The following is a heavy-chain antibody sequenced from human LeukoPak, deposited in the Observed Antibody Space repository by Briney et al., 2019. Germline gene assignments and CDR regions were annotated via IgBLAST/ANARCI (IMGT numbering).Heavy chain of an antibody. CDR2: IYYSGST. Sequence: SETLSLTCTVSGGSLSSSSYYWGWIRQPPGKGLEWIGSIYYSGSTYYNPSLKSRVTISVDTSKNQFSLKLSSVTAADTAVYYCARHETIFGVVIMIDYWGQGTLVTVSS. CDR1: GGSLSSSSYY. V-gene: IGHV4-39*01. J-gene: IGHJ4*02. CDR3: ARHETIFGVVIMIDY. D-gene: IGHD3-3*01.